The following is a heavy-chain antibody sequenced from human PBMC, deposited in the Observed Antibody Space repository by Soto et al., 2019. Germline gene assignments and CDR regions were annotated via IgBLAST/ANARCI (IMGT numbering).Heavy chain of an antibody. Sequence: SVKVSCKASGGTFSSYAISWVRQAPGQGLEWMGGIIPIFGTANYAQKFQGRVTITADESTSTAYMELSSLRSEDTAVYYCARVAELRSYYYYGMDVWGQGTSVTVSS. J-gene: IGHJ6*02. CDR2: IIPIFGTA. V-gene: IGHV1-69*13. CDR1: GGTFSSYA. D-gene: IGHD1-7*01. CDR3: ARVAELRSYYYYGMDV.